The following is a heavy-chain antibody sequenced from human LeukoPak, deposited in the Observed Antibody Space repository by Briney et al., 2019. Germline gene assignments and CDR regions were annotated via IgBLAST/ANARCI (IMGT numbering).Heavy chain of an antibody. J-gene: IGHJ6*03. D-gene: IGHD1-1*01. CDR1: DDSITMYY. Sequence: SETLSLTCSVSDDSITMYYWTWIRQPPGKGLEWIGYVDHTGSTNFNPSLNGRVSISRDTTKNLFSLRLRSVTAADTAVYFCARGRVSSSTWYSTYYYYFYMDIWGKGTTVTVSS. CDR2: VDHTGST. V-gene: IGHV4-59*01. CDR3: ARGRVSSSTWYSTYYYYFYMDI.